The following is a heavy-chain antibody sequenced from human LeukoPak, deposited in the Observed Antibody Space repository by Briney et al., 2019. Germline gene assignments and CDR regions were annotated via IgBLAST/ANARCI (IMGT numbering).Heavy chain of an antibody. CDR3: ARSRRITTMVSFDY. CDR1: GYTFTSYG. V-gene: IGHV1-18*01. CDR2: ISAYNGNT. Sequence: GASVKVSCKASGYTFTSYGISWVRQAPGQGLEWMGWISAYNGNTNYAQKLQGRVTMTTDKFTSTAYMELRSLRSDDTAVYYCARSRRITTMVSFDYWGQGTLVTVSS. J-gene: IGHJ4*02. D-gene: IGHD5-18*01.